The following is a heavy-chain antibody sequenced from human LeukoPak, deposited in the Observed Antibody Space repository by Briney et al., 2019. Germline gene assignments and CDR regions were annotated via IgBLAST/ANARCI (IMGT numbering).Heavy chain of an antibody. J-gene: IGHJ5*02. V-gene: IGHV4-38-2*01. CDR2: MYNSGST. Sequence: SETLSLTCAVSGYSISSGYYWGWIRQPPGKGLEWIAYMYNSGSTNYNPSLRSRVTISVDTSKNQFSLNLKSVTAADTAVYYCAGNRNALGDVNWLDPWGQGTLVTVSS. CDR1: GYSISSGYY. CDR3: AGNRNALGDVNWLDP. D-gene: IGHD1/OR15-1a*01.